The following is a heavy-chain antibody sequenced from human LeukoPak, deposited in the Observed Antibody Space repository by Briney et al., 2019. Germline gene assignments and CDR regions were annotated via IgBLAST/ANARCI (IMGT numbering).Heavy chain of an antibody. D-gene: IGHD6-19*01. J-gene: IGHJ4*02. CDR3: ARGFSGWTHYDY. CDR2: LYYSGST. CDR1: GGSISSYY. Sequence: ETSETLSLTCTVSGGSISSYYWSWIRQPPGKGLEWIGYLYYSGSTNYNPSLKSRVTISVDMSKNQISLKLSSVTDADTGVYYCARGFSGWTHYDYWGQGTLVTVSS. V-gene: IGHV4-59*08.